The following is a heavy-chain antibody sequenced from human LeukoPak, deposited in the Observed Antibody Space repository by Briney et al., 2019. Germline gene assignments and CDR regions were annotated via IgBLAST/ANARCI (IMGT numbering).Heavy chain of an antibody. D-gene: IGHD6-19*01. CDR3: AIDRYSSGWYTFDY. J-gene: IGHJ4*02. V-gene: IGHV3-21*01. CDR1: GFTFSSDT. CDR2: ISSSSSYI. Sequence: GGSLRLSCAASGFTFSSDTINWVRQAPGKGLEWVSSISSSSSYISYADSVKGRFTISRDNAKNSLDLQMNSLRAEDTAVYYCAIDRYSSGWYTFDYWGQGTLVTVSS.